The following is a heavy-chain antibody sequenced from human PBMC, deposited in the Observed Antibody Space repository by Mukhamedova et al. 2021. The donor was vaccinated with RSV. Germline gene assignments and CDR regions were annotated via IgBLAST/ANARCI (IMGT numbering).Heavy chain of an antibody. CDR3: AKEGYCSGIDCYRLFDY. J-gene: IGHJ4*01. CDR2: ITASGAGT. D-gene: IGHD2-15*01. CDR1: FA. V-gene: IGHV3-23*01. Sequence: FAMYWVRQAPGKGLECVSVITASGAGTHYADFVKGRFTISRDTSKNTVYLQMNSLRAEDTAVYYCAKEGYCSGIDCYRLFDYW.